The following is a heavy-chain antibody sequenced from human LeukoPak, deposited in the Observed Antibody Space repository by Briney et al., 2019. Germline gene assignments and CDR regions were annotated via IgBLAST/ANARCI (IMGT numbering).Heavy chain of an antibody. CDR1: GFTFSSYG. CDR2: IRYDGSNK. CDR3: AKVEAVAVSISVGY. D-gene: IGHD6-19*01. J-gene: IGHJ4*02. V-gene: IGHV3-30*02. Sequence: PGGSLRLSCAASGFTFSSYGMHWVRQAPGKGLEWVAFIRYDGSNKYYADSVKGRFTISRDNSKNTLYLQMDSLRAEDTAVYYCAKVEAVAVSISVGYWGQGTLVTVSS.